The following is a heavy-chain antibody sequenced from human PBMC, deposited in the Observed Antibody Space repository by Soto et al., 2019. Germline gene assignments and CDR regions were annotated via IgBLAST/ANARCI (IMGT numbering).Heavy chain of an antibody. CDR3: AKDLRRDSGYDLDY. V-gene: IGHV3-33*06. Sequence: VQLLESGGDLVQPGGSLRLSCAASGFTFSNYTMNWVRQAPGKGLEWVAVIWFDGSHEYHADSVKGRFTISRDNSRNTLYLQMTSLRAEDTAVYYCAKDLRRDSGYDLDYWGQGTLVAVSS. D-gene: IGHD5-12*01. J-gene: IGHJ4*02. CDR1: GFTFSNYT. CDR2: IWFDGSHE.